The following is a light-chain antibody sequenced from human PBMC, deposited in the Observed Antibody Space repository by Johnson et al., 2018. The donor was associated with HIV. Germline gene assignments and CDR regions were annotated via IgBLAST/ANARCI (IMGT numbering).Light chain of an antibody. V-gene: IGLV1-51*01. CDR2: DNH. CDR3: GTWGGV. J-gene: IGLJ1*01. Sequence: QPVLTQPPSVSAAPGQKVTISCSGSSSNIGNNYVSWYQQVPGTAPKLLIYDNHKRPSGIPDRFSGSKSGTSATLGITGLQTGDEADYYCGTWGGVFGTGTKVTVL. CDR1: SSNIGNNY.